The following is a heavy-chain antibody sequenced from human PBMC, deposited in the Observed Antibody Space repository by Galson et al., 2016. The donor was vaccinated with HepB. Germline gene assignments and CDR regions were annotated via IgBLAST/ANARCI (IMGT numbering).Heavy chain of an antibody. D-gene: IGHD2/OR15-2a*01. J-gene: IGHJ6*02. CDR1: GFTFSNYA. Sequence: SLRLSCASYGFTFSNYAMHWVRQAPGKGLEWVAVILYDEHNEYYADSVKGRFTISRDDSRNTLYLQMNSLRAEDTAVYYCVRGEEVLYFSLDHGMDVWGQGTTVTVSS. CDR2: ILYDEHNE. V-gene: IGHV3-30-3*01. CDR3: VRGEEVLYFSLDHGMDV.